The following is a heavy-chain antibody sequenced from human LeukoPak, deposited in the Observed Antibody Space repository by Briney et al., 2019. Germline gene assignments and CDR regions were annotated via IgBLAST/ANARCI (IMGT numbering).Heavy chain of an antibody. Sequence: PGGPLKFSCAAPGLTFGDYARSWSRRPLAKGLGWLPSIWYDGTLKYYGDSVKGRFTISRDNGKKTLYLQMNSLRAEDTGVYHCAKGGGQTFLSYMDVWGKGTTVTVS. CDR2: IWYDGTLK. V-gene: IGHV3-30*02. J-gene: IGHJ6*03. D-gene: IGHD2-15*01. CDR3: AKGGGQTFLSYMDV. CDR1: GLTFGDYA.